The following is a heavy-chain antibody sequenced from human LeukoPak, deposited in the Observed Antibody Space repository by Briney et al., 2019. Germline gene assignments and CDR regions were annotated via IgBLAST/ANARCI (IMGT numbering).Heavy chain of an antibody. J-gene: IGHJ5*02. Sequence: PSETLSLTCTVSGGSISSYYWSWIRQPPGKGLEWIGYIYYSGSTNYNPSLKSRVTISVDTSKNQFSLKLSSVTAADTAVYYCAIPEEDSSGWAPWGQGTLVTVSS. CDR1: GGSISSYY. V-gene: IGHV4-59*01. D-gene: IGHD6-19*01. CDR3: AIPEEDSSGWAP. CDR2: IYYSGST.